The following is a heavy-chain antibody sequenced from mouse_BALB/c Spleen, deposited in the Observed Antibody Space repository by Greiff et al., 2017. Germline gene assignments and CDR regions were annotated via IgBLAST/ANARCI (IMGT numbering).Heavy chain of an antibody. V-gene: IGHV3-6*02. D-gene: IGHD1-1*02. J-gene: IGHJ3*01. CDR2: ISYDGSN. CDR3: ARGDGSYACFAY. Sequence: EVQLQESGPGLVKPSQSLSLTCSVTGYSITSGYYWNWIRQFPGNQLEWMGYISYDGSNNYNPSLKNRISITRDTSKNQFFLKLNSVTTEDTATDYYARGDGSYACFAYWGQGTLVTVSA. CDR1: GYSITSGYY.